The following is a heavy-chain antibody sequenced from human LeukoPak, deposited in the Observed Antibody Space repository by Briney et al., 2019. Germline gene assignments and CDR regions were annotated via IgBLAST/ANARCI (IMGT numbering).Heavy chain of an antibody. D-gene: IGHD3-22*01. J-gene: IGHJ4*02. CDR2: IYSGGST. V-gene: IGHV3-53*01. CDR1: GFTVSSNY. CDR3: ARDHKAYYYDGSGYYLDY. Sequence: GGSLRLSCAASGFTVSSNYMSWVRQAPGKGLEWVSVIYSGGSTYYADSVKGRFTISRDNSKNTLYLQMNSLRAEDTAVYYCARDHKAYYYDGSGYYLDYWGQGTLVTVSS.